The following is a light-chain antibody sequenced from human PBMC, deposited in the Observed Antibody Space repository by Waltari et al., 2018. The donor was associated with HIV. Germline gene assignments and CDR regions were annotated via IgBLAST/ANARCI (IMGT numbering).Light chain of an antibody. CDR1: ESNGSY. Sequence: EIVLPQSPDTLSLSPADRATLYCRANESNGSYIAWYRQKPGQVPRVLMYDTSKRATDIPERFSGSRSGTEFTLTISSLEPEDFAMYCCQQRARWPVTFGQGTRVDI. V-gene: IGKV3-11*01. CDR3: QQRARWPVT. CDR2: DTS. J-gene: IGKJ5*01.